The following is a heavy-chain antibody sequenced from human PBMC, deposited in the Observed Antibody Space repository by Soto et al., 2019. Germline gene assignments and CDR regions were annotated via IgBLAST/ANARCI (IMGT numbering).Heavy chain of an antibody. CDR1: GFTFSSYG. J-gene: IGHJ4*02. CDR2: IWYDGSNK. D-gene: IGHD4-17*01. Sequence: GGSLRLSCAASGFTFSSYGMHWVRQAPGKGLEWVAVIWYDGSNKYYADSVKGRFTISRDNSKNTLYLQMNSLRAEDTAVYYCARDRTTVMSFDYWGQGTLVTVSS. CDR3: ARDRTTVMSFDY. V-gene: IGHV3-33*01.